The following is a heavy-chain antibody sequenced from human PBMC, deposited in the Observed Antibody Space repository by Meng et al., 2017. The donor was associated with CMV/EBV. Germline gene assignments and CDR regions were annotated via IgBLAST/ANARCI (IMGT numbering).Heavy chain of an antibody. J-gene: IGHJ5*02. CDR3: ARGSRRLPRFNWFDP. V-gene: IGHV4-34*01. D-gene: IGHD3-3*01. CDR1: GGSFSGYY. Sequence: QVQLQHWGAGLLKPSGTLSLTCAVYGGSFSGYYWSWIRQPPGKGLEWIGEINHSGSTNYNPSLKSRVTISVDTSKNQFSLKLSSVTAADTAVYYCARGSRRLPRFNWFDPWGQGTLVTVSS. CDR2: INHSGST.